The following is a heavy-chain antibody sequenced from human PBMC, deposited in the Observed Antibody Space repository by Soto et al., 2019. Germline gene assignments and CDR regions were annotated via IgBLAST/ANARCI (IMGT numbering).Heavy chain of an antibody. Sequence: PSETLSLTCTVSGGSISSGDYYRSLIRQPPGKGLEWIGYIYYSGSTYYNPSLKSRVTISVDTSKNQFSLKLSSVTAADTAVYYCARLRGLIAARGGGWFDPWGQGTLVTSPQ. CDR2: IYYSGST. V-gene: IGHV4-30-4*01. J-gene: IGHJ5*02. D-gene: IGHD6-6*01. CDR3: ARLRGLIAARGGGWFDP. CDR1: GGSISSGDYY.